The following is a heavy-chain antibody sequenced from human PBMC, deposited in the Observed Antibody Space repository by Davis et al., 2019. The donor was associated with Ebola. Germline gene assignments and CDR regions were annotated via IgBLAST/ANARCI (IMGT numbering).Heavy chain of an antibody. Sequence: GESLKISCAASGFTFSSYAMHWVRQAPGKGLAWVAVISYDGSNNYYPDSVNGRFTISRDNSKNTLYLQMNSLRAEDTAVYYCARLQGGAVAGGAWAFDIWGQGTMVTVSS. CDR1: GFTFSSYA. V-gene: IGHV3-30-3*01. CDR3: ARLQGGAVAGGAWAFDI. D-gene: IGHD6-19*01. CDR2: ISYDGSNN. J-gene: IGHJ3*02.